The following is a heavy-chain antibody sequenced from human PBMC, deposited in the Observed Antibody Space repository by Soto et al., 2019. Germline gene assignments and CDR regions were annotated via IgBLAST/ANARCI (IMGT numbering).Heavy chain of an antibody. J-gene: IGHJ4*02. Sequence: QVQLQESGPGLVKPSQTLSLTCTVSGGSISSGGYYWSWIRQHPGKGLEWIWYISYSGSTYYTPSLKSRVTISVDTSKNQFSLKLSSVTAADTAVYYCARSGYSYGPNPLLYWGQGTLVTVSS. CDR2: ISYSGST. CDR1: GGSISSGGYY. D-gene: IGHD5-18*01. V-gene: IGHV4-31*03. CDR3: ARSGYSYGPNPLLY.